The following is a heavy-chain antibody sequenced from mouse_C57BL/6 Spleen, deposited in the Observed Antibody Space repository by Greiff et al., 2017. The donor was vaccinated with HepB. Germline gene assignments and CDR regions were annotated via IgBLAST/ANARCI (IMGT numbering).Heavy chain of an antibody. CDR3: ARWGDGSTSYYFDY. D-gene: IGHD1-1*01. CDR2: IHPNSGST. CDR1: GYTFTSYW. V-gene: IGHV1-64*01. J-gene: IGHJ2*01. Sequence: QVQLQQPGAELVKPGASVKLSCKASGYTFTSYWMHWVKQRPGQGLEWIGMIHPNSGSTNYNEKFKSKATLTVDKSSSTAYMQLSSLTYEDSAVYYCARWGDGSTSYYFDYWGQGTTLTVSS.